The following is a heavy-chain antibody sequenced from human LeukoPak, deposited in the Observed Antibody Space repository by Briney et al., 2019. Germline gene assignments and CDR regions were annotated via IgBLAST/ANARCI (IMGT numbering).Heavy chain of an antibody. J-gene: IGHJ4*02. V-gene: IGHV4-31*03. D-gene: IGHD3-22*01. CDR1: GVSISSGGYY. CDR2: IYYTGST. CDR3: ARDAQYYYDDSGYYYLDY. Sequence: SETLSLTCTVSGVSISSGGYYWSWIRQHPGKGLEWIGYIYYTGSTYYNPSLKSRVSISVDTSKNQFSLNLSSVTAADTAIYYCARDAQYYYDDSGYYYLDYWGQGTLVTVSS.